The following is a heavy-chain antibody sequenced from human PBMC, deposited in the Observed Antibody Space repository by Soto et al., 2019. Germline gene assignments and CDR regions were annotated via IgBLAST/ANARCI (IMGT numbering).Heavy chain of an antibody. CDR2: IPQDGVDG. CDR3: ARDHLILPAHDFFYGSDV. Sequence: VGSLRLSCEVSGFTFSMYSMSWVRQTPGKGLEWVAKIPQDGVDGHYADSVKGRFTISRDNGKNSLYLQMNNLRAEDTAVYYCARDHLILPAHDFFYGSDVWGRGATVTVSS. V-gene: IGHV3-7*03. J-gene: IGHJ6*02. D-gene: IGHD2-21*02. CDR1: GFTFSMYS.